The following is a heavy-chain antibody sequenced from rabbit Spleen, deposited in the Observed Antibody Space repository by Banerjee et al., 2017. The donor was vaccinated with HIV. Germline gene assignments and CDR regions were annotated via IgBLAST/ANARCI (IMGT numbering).Heavy chain of an antibody. CDR3: VREAGDGDYGPYYLNL. CDR1: GFDFSSYS. V-gene: IGHV1S7*01. D-gene: IGHD2-1*01. Sequence: QVKETGGGLVQPGGSLTLSCKASGFDFSSYSMSWVRQAPGKGLEWIGYIVPIFGVTYYASWVNGRFTISSHNAQNTLYLQLNSLTAADTATYFCVREAGDGDYGPYYLNLWGQGTLVTVS. J-gene: IGHJ4*01. CDR2: IVPIFGVT.